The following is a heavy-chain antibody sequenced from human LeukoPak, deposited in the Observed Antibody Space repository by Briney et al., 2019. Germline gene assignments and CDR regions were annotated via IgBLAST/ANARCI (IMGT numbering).Heavy chain of an antibody. V-gene: IGHV5-51*01. D-gene: IGHD3-22*01. CDR1: GYSFTSYW. CDR2: IYPGDSDT. CDR3: ARGTYYDSSGYPFDN. J-gene: IGHJ4*02. Sequence: GESLKISCKGSGYSFTSYWIGWVRQMPGKGLEWMGIIYPGDSDTRYSPSSQGQVTVSVDKSISTAYLQWSSLKASDTAMYYCARGTYYDSSGYPFDNWGQGTLVTVSS.